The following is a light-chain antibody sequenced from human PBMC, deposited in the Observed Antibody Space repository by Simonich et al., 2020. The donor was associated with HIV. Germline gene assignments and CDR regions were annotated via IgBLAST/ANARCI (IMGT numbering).Light chain of an antibody. CDR2: WAS. J-gene: IGKJ2*01. CDR3: QQYYSIPYT. V-gene: IGKV4-1*01. Sequence: DIVMTQSPDSLAVSLGERATINCKSSQSVLYSSNNKNNLAWYQQKPGQPPKLLIYWASTRESGVPYRCSGSGSGTDFTLTISSLQAEDVAVYYCQQYYSIPYTFGQGTKLEIK. CDR1: QSVLYSSNNKNN.